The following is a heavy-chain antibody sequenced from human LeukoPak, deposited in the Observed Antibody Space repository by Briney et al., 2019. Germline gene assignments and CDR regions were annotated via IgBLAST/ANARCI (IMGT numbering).Heavy chain of an antibody. CDR3: ARSTDSSGYYNHFDY. CDR1: GFSFSSYA. CDR2: ISYDGTNK. V-gene: IGHV3-30-3*01. D-gene: IGHD3-22*01. Sequence: PGGSLRLSCAASGFSFSSYAMHWVRPAPGKGREWVAVISYDGTNKYYADSVKGRFTISRDNSKDTLYLQMNSLRAEDTAVYACARSTDSSGYYNHFDYWGQGTLVTVSS. J-gene: IGHJ4*02.